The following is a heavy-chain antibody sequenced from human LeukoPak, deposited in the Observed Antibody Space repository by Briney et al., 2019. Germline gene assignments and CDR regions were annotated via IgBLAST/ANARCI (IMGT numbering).Heavy chain of an antibody. J-gene: IGHJ6*03. Sequence: GGSLRLSCAASGFTFSSYAMHWVRQAPGKGLEWVAVISYDGSNKYYADSVKGRFTISRDNSKNTLYLQMNSLRAEDTAVYYCARVGATTYYYYYMDVWGKGTTVTVS. CDR1: GFTFSSYA. D-gene: IGHD1-26*01. V-gene: IGHV3-30*04. CDR3: ARVGATTYYYYYMDV. CDR2: ISYDGSNK.